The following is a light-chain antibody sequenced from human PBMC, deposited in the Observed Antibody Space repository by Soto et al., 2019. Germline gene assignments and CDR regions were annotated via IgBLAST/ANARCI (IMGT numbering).Light chain of an antibody. V-gene: IGKV2-30*01. J-gene: IGKJ1*01. CDR2: KVS. CDR1: QSLVNSDGNTY. CDR3: MQGSHWPRT. Sequence: EVVMTQSPLSLPVTLGQPASISCRSSQSLVNSDGNTYLNWFHQRPGQSPRRLIYKVSNRDSGVPDRVSGSGSGTDFTLRISRVEAEDVGVYYCMQGSHWPRTFVQGTRVEIK.